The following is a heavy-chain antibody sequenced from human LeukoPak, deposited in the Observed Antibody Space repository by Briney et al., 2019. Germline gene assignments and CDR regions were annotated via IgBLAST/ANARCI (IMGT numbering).Heavy chain of an antibody. CDR1: GFTFSSYS. V-gene: IGHV3-21*01. CDR2: ISSSSSYI. J-gene: IGHJ4*02. CDR3: ARDDRDGYNYYFDY. D-gene: IGHD5-24*01. Sequence: GGSLRLSCAASGFTFSSYSMNWVRQAPGKGLEGVSSISSSSSYIYYADSVKGRFTISRDNAKNSLYLQMNSLRAEDTAVYYCARDDRDGYNYYFDYWGQGTLVTVSS.